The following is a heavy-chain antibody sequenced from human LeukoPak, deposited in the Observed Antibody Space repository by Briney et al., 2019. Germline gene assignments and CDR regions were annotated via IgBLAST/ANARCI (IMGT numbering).Heavy chain of an antibody. D-gene: IGHD3-9*01. Sequence: ASVKVSCKASGYTFTGYYMHWVRQAPGQGLEWMGWINPNSGGTNYAQKFQGRVTMTRDTSISTAYMELSRLRSDDTAVYYCARGDYDILTGLDAFDIWGQGTMVTVSS. J-gene: IGHJ3*02. V-gene: IGHV1-2*02. CDR3: ARGDYDILTGLDAFDI. CDR2: INPNSGGT. CDR1: GYTFTGYY.